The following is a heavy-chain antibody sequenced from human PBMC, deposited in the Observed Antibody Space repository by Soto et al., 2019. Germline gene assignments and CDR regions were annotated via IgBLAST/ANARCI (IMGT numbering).Heavy chain of an antibody. CDR2: ISGSGTTT. D-gene: IGHD4-17*01. J-gene: IGHJ4*02. CDR3: AKHPVTVTDEYSDYKDFDF. CDR1: GFPFRTYA. Sequence: EVQLVESGGGLQRPGGSLRLSCTASGFPFRTYAMSWVRQAPGKGLEWVSVISGSGTTTFSGASVKGRFTISRDNSKDTLHLQMNGLRVEDTAIYLCAKHPVTVTDEYSDYKDFDFWGQGTVVTVSS. V-gene: IGHV3-23*02.